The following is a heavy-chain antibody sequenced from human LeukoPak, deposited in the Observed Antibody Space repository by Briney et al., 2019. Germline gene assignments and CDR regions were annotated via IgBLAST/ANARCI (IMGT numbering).Heavy chain of an antibody. V-gene: IGHV3-23*01. J-gene: IGHJ4*02. CDR3: AKVGDMVRGVIIPVGYFDY. CDR1: GFTFSSYV. CDR2: ISGSGGST. Sequence: GGSLRLSCAASGFTFSSYVMSWVRQAPGKGMDWVSAISGSGGSTYYADSVKGRFTISRDNSKNTLYLQMNSLRAEDTAVYYCAKVGDMVRGVIIPVGYFDYWGQGTLVTVSS. D-gene: IGHD3-10*01.